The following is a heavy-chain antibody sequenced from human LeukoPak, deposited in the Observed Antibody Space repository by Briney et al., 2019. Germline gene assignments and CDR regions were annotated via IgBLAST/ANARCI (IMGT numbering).Heavy chain of an antibody. CDR1: GFTFSSYA. D-gene: IGHD3-22*01. V-gene: IGHV3-23*01. J-gene: IGHJ4*02. CDR3: ARDCTDSSGYYGHFDY. Sequence: GGSLRLSCAASGFTFSSYAMSWVCQAPGKGLEWVSAISGSSSYIYYADSVKGRFTISRDNSKNKLSLQMHSLRAEDTAVYYCARDCTDSSGYYGHFDYWGQGTLVTVSS. CDR2: ISGSSSYI.